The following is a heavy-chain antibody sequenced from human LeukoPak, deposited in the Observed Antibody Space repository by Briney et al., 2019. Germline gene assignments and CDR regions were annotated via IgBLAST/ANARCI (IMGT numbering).Heavy chain of an antibody. Sequence: GGSLRLSCAASGFTVSSNYMSWVRQAPGKGLEWVSVIYSGGSTYYADSVKGRFTISRGNSKNTLYLQMNSLRAEDTAVYYCARDSVSLLGFDYWGQGTLVTVSS. D-gene: IGHD2-8*02. CDR3: ARDSVSLLGFDY. V-gene: IGHV3-53*01. CDR2: IYSGGST. CDR1: GFTVSSNY. J-gene: IGHJ4*02.